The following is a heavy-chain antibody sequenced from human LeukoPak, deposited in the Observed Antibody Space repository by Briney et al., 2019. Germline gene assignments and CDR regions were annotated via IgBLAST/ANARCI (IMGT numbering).Heavy chain of an antibody. CDR2: IYPGDSDT. V-gene: IGHV5-51*01. CDR3: ARRRSSSRYWFDP. D-gene: IGHD6-13*01. Sequence: GESLQISCKGSGYSFTSYWIGWVRQMPGKGLEWMGIIYPGDSDTRYSPSFQGQVTISADKSISTAYLQWSSLTASDTAMYYCARRRSSSRYWFDPWGQGTLVTVSS. CDR1: GYSFTSYW. J-gene: IGHJ5*02.